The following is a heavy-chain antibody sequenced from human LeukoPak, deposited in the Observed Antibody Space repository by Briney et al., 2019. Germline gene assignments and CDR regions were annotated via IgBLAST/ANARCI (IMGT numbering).Heavy chain of an antibody. J-gene: IGHJ4*02. CDR2: IIPIFGTA. Sequence: SVKVSCKASGGTFSNYAISWVRQAPGQGLEWMGGIIPIFGTASYAQKFQGRVTITADESTSTAYMELSSLRSEDTAVYYCARDLGDSFDYWGQGTLVAVSS. CDR1: GGTFSNYA. CDR3: ARDLGDSFDY. D-gene: IGHD3-10*01. V-gene: IGHV1-69*13.